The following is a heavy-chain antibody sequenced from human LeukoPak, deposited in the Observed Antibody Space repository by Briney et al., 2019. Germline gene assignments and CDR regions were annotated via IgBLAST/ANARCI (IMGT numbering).Heavy chain of an antibody. Sequence: SETLSLTCAVYGGSFSGYYWSWIRQPPGKGLEWIGEINHSGSTNYNPSLKSRVTISVDTSKNQVSLKLSSVTAADTAVYYCARAGEDVVVPAATPTALFYFDYWGQGTLVTVSS. D-gene: IGHD2-2*01. CDR1: GGSFSGYY. J-gene: IGHJ4*02. CDR3: ARAGEDVVVPAATPTALFYFDY. V-gene: IGHV4-34*01. CDR2: INHSGST.